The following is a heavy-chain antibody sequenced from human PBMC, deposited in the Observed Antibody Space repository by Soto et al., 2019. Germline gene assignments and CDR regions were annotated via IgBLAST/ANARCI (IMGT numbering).Heavy chain of an antibody. Sequence: PSETLSLTCAVSGGSINTYYWSWVRQPPGKGLEWIGNIHHSGSTNYNPSLNSRVTISIDTSKNKLSLWLNSVTAADTAVYYCARGHMVRGVINWFDPWGQGTLVTVSS. CDR2: IHHSGST. D-gene: IGHD3-10*01. CDR3: ARGHMVRGVINWFDP. J-gene: IGHJ5*02. V-gene: IGHV4-59*01. CDR1: GGSINTYY.